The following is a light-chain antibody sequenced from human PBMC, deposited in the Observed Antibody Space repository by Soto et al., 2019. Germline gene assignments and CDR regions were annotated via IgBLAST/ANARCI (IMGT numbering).Light chain of an antibody. J-gene: IGLJ2*01. V-gene: IGLV2-14*01. CDR1: SSDVGGYNY. CDR2: EVS. Sequence: QSALTQPASVSGSPGQSITISCTGTSSDVGGYNYVSWYQQHPGTAPKLMIYEVSNRPSGVSNRFSGSKSANTASLTISGLQAEDEADYYCSSYTSSGTFVVFGGGTKLTVL. CDR3: SSYTSSGTFVV.